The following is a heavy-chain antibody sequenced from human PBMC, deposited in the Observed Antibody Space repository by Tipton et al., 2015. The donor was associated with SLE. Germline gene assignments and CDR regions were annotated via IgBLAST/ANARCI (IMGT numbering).Heavy chain of an antibody. CDR2: IYYSGST. J-gene: IGHJ4*02. D-gene: IGHD5-18*01. Sequence: TLSFTCTVSGGSISSHYWSWIRQPPGKGLEWIGYIYYSGSTNYNPSLKSRVTISVDTSKNQFSLKLSSVTAADTAVYYCARSPVDTAMALGYWGQGTLVTVSS. CDR1: GGSISSHY. CDR3: ARSPVDTAMALGY. V-gene: IGHV4-59*11.